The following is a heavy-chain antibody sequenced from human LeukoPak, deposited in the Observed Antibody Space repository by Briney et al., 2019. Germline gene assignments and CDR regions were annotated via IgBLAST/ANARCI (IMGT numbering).Heavy chain of an antibody. D-gene: IGHD1-26*01. J-gene: IGHJ4*02. CDR2: IYYSDTT. V-gene: IGHV4-59*01. CDR1: GGSISSYY. Sequence: SETLSLTCTVSGGSISSYYWSWIRQPPGKGLEWIGYIYYSDTTDYNPSLKSRVTISVDTSNNQFSLKVSSVTAADTAVYYCARSSGAYRSFDYWGQGTLVPVSS. CDR3: ARSSGAYRSFDY.